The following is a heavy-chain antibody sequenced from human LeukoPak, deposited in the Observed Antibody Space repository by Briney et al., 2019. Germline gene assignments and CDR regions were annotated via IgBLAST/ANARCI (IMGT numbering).Heavy chain of an antibody. J-gene: IGHJ6*04. CDR1: GFTFSSYE. D-gene: IGHD3-22*01. CDR3: AELGITMIEGV. V-gene: IGHV3-48*03. CDR2: IISSGSTI. Sequence: GGALRHSCAASGFTFSSYEMNSGRQAPGKGLGWGSYIISSGSTIYCADSVKGRFTTSRDNAKNSLYLQMNSLRAEDTAVYYCAELGITMIEGVWGKGTTATISS.